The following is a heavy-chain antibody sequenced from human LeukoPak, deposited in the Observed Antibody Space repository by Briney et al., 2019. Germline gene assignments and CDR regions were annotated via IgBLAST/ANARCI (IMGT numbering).Heavy chain of an antibody. J-gene: IGHJ4*02. D-gene: IGHD3-10*01. CDR2: IYYSGST. CDR3: ARGGEYYYGSGSYPENYFDY. CDR1: GGSISSSSYY. V-gene: IGHV4-39*07. Sequence: SETLSLTCTVSGGSISSSSYYWGWIRQPPGKGLEWIGSIYYSGSTYYNPSLKSRVTISVDTSKNQFSLKLSSVTAADTAVYYCARGGEYYYGSGSYPENYFDYWGQGTLVTVSS.